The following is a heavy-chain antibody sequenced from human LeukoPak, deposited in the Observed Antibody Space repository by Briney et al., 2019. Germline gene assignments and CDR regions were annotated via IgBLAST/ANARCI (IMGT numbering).Heavy chain of an antibody. Sequence: QPGGSLRLSCAASGFTFSSYAMSWVRQAPGKGLEWVSAISGSGGSTYYADSVKGRFTISRDNSKNTLYLQMNSLRAEDTAVYYCAKDSNRDGYINYYYYGMDVWGQGTTVTVSS. V-gene: IGHV3-23*01. CDR2: ISGSGGST. D-gene: IGHD5-24*01. J-gene: IGHJ6*02. CDR1: GFTFSSYA. CDR3: AKDSNRDGYINYYYYGMDV.